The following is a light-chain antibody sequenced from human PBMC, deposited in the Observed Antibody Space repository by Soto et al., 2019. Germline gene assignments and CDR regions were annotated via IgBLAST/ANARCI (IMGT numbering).Light chain of an antibody. V-gene: IGKV3-20*01. CDR1: QSVSSSY. Sequence: IALTQSPCTLSSSPGERATLSCRASQSVSSSYLAWYQQKPGQAPRLLIYGASSRATGIPDRFSGSGSGTDFTLTISRLVPEDFGVYYCQQYGSSSWTFGQGTKVDIK. CDR3: QQYGSSSWT. CDR2: GAS. J-gene: IGKJ1*01.